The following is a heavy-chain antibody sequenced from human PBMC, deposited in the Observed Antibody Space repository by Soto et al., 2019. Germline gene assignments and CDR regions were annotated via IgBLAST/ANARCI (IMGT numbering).Heavy chain of an antibody. CDR1: GGTFSSYT. V-gene: IGHV1-69*02. Sequence: SVKVSCKASGGTFSSYTISWVRQAPGQGLEWMGRIIPILGIANYAQKFQGIVTITADKSTSTAYMELSSLRSEDTAVYYCARAAARQDYYYSYMDVWGNGTKVTVS. CDR3: ARAAARQDYYYSYMDV. D-gene: IGHD6-6*01. J-gene: IGHJ6*03. CDR2: IIPILGIA.